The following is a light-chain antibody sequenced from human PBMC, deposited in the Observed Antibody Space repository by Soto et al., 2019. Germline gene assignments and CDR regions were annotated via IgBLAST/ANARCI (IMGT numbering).Light chain of an antibody. J-gene: IGKJ1*01. CDR1: QSVSSN. V-gene: IGKV3D-15*01. CDR2: GTS. Sequence: EIVMTQSPATLSVSPGERATLSCRASQSVSSNYLAWYQQRPGQAPRLLIDGTSSRATGIPDRFSGSGSGTDFTLTISSLQSEDFAVYYCQQYNNWPWTFGQGTKVDIK. CDR3: QQYNNWPWT.